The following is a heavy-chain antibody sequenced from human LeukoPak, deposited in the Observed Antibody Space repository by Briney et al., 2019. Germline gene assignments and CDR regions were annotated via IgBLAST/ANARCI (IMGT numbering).Heavy chain of an antibody. V-gene: IGHV3-21*06. CDR3: ARGDPQTRSGCLYYFDY. D-gene: IGHD3-3*01. CDR2: IYSGSRYI. CDR1: GFTFSWYS. Sequence: GGSLRLSCAASGFTFSWYSMNWVRQAPGKGLEWVSSIYSGSRYIYYADSVKGRFTISRDDAENLVYLQMNSLRAEDTAVYYCARGDPQTRSGCLYYFDYWGQGTLVTVSS. J-gene: IGHJ4*02.